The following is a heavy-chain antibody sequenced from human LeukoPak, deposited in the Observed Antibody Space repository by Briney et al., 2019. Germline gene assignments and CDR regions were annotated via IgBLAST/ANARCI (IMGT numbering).Heavy chain of an antibody. CDR1: GYTFTGYY. Sequence: ASVKVSCKASGYTFTGYYMHWVRQAPGQGLEWMGWINPNSGGTNYVQKFQGRVTMTRDTSISTAYMELSRLRSDDTAVYYCASLVSYYDILTGYYNVWGQGTLVTVSS. D-gene: IGHD3-9*01. J-gene: IGHJ4*02. V-gene: IGHV1-2*02. CDR2: INPNSGGT. CDR3: ASLVSYYDILTGYYNV.